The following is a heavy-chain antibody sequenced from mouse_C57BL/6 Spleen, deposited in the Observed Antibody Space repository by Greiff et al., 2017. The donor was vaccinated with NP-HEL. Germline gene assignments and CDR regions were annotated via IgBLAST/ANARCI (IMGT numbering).Heavy chain of an antibody. D-gene: IGHD1-1*01. CDR2: ISDGGSYT. Sequence: EVMLVESGGGLVKPGGSLKLSCAASGFTFSSYAMSWVRQTPEKRLEWVATISDGGSYTYYPDNVKGRFTISRDNAKNNLYLQMSHLKSEDTAMYYCARDRVITTVAPFAYWGQGTLVTVSA. CDR1: GFTFSSYA. V-gene: IGHV5-4*01. J-gene: IGHJ3*01. CDR3: ARDRVITTVAPFAY.